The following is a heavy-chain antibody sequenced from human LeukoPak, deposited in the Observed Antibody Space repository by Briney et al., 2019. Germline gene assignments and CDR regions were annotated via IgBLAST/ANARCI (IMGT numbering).Heavy chain of an antibody. CDR1: GGTFSSYA. J-gene: IGHJ4*02. CDR2: IIPIFGTA. Sequence: SVKVSCKASGGTFSSYAISWVRQAPGQGLEWMGRIIPIFGTANYAQKFQGRVTMTRDTSISTAYMELSRLRSDDTAVYYCARAAEVVTALFDYWGQGTLVTVSS. D-gene: IGHD2-15*01. V-gene: IGHV1-69*05. CDR3: ARAAEVVTALFDY.